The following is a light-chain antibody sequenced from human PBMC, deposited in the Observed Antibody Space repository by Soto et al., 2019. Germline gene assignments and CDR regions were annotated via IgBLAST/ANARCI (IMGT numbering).Light chain of an antibody. V-gene: IGLV2-11*01. CDR1: SSDLGGYNY. CDR2: DVT. Sequence: QSALTQPRSVSGSPGQSVTISCSGTSSDLGGYNYVSWYQHHPGKAPKLMIYDVTLRPSGVPDRFSGSKSGNTASLTISGLQAVDEADYYCCSYAGSFTWVFGGGTKVTVL. CDR3: CSYAGSFTWV. J-gene: IGLJ3*02.